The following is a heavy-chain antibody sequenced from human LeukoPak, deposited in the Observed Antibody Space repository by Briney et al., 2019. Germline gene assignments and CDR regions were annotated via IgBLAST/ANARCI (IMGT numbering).Heavy chain of an antibody. J-gene: IGHJ4*02. CDR1: GFTFSING. D-gene: IGHD5-18*01. CDR2: ISGSGGST. V-gene: IGHV3-23*01. CDR3: AVHPRAYTYSHSPGDY. Sequence: QPGGSLRLSCAASGFTFSINGMSWVRQAPGKGLEWVSDISGSGGSTYYADSVKGRFTISRDNSKNTLWLQMNSLRAEDTAVYYCAVHPRAYTYSHSPGDYWGQGTLVTVSS.